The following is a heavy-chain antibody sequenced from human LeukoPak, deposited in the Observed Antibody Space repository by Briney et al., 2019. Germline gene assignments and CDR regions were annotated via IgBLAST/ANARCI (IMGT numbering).Heavy chain of an antibody. CDR2: ISSSGSTI. V-gene: IGHV3-48*03. Sequence: PAGSLRLSCAASGFTFSSYEMNWVRQAPGKGLEWVSYISSSGSTIYYADSVKGRFTISRDNAKSSLYLQMNSLRAEDTAVYYCARDNYDSSGYYFDWGQGTLVTVSS. CDR3: ARDNYDSSGYYFD. D-gene: IGHD3-22*01. CDR1: GFTFSSYE. J-gene: IGHJ4*02.